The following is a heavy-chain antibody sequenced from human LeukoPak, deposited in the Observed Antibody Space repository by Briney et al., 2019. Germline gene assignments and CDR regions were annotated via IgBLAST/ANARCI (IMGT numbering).Heavy chain of an antibody. CDR3: ARDLGIGWYMFDY. CDR2: INPSDGST. CDR1: GYTFTSYG. J-gene: IGHJ4*02. V-gene: IGHV1-46*01. Sequence: GASVKVSCKASGYTFTSYGISWVRQAPGQGLEWVGRINPSDGSTSYAQKFQGRVPMTWDTATGTVYMELSSLRSEDTAMYYCARDLGIGWYMFDYWGQGTLVTVSS. D-gene: IGHD6-19*01.